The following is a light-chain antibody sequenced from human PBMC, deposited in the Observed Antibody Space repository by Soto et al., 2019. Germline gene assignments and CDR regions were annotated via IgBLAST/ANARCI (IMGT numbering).Light chain of an antibody. J-gene: IGKJ1*01. CDR1: QTISTS. Sequence: DIQMTQSPSTLSAFVGDRVTITCRASQTISTSLAWYQQKPGKAPKLLIYQASSLENGVPSRFSGSGSGTEFSLTISSLQPDDFATYYCQHCNSYSEAFGQGTKVDIK. CDR2: QAS. CDR3: QHCNSYSEA. V-gene: IGKV1-5*03.